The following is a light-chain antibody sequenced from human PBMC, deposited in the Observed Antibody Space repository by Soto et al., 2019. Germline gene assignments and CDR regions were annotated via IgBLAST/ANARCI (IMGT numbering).Light chain of an antibody. Sequence: QLVLTQPPSVSGAPGQRVSISCTGSTSNIGAPYDVHWYQHLPGTAPKLLIYGDNNRPSGVPDRFSGSKSGTSASLAITRLQAEDEADYYCQSYDISLHNYVFGTGTQLTV. CDR2: GDN. V-gene: IGLV1-40*01. J-gene: IGLJ1*01. CDR1: TSNIGAPYD. CDR3: QSYDISLHNYV.